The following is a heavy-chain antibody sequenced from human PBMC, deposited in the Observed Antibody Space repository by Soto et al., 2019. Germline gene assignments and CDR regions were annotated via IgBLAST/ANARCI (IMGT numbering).Heavy chain of an antibody. V-gene: IGHV3-23*01. CDR2: ISSSGGST. Sequence: GGSLRLSCAASGFTFSSYAMNWVRQAPGMGLEWVSGISSSGGSTYYADSVKGRFAISRDNSKNTLYLQMNSLRVEDTAVYYCAKTSSGYPYYFDYWGQGTLVTVSS. D-gene: IGHD3-22*01. CDR3: AKTSSGYPYYFDY. CDR1: GFTFSSYA. J-gene: IGHJ4*02.